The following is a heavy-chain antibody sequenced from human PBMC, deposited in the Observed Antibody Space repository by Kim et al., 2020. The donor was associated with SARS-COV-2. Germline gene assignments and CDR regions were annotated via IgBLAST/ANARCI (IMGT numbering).Heavy chain of an antibody. D-gene: IGHD3-3*01. Sequence: SETLSLTCTVSGGSISSYYWSWIRQPPGKGLEWIGYIYYSGSTNYNPSLKSRVTISVDTSKNQFSLKLSSVTAADTAVYYCARGNYDFWSGYLSTPGLYYFDYWGQGTLVTVSS. CDR2: IYYSGST. CDR1: GGSISSYY. CDR3: ARGNYDFWSGYLSTPGLYYFDY. V-gene: IGHV4-59*13. J-gene: IGHJ4*02.